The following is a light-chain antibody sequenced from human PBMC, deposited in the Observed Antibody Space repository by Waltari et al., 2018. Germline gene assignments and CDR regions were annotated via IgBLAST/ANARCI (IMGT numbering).Light chain of an antibody. CDR3: QQYGSSPYT. CDR2: GAF. J-gene: IGKJ2*01. Sequence: IVLTQSPATLSLSAGETATLSWRAKQTVSKNYFTWYQQKPGPTPRLLIYGAFTRATGIKDKFRGSGIGADFTIIISRLEPEDFAMYLCQQYGSSPYTFGQGTKLE. CDR1: QTVSKNY. V-gene: IGKV3-20*01.